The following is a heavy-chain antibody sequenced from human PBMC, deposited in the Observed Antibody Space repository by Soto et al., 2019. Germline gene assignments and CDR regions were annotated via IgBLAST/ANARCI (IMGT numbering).Heavy chain of an antibody. J-gene: IGHJ6*03. CDR2: IYYSGGT. CDR3: ARVARDTAMVPTRYYYYYMDV. Sequence: SETLSLTCTVSGGSISSYYWSWIRQPPGKGLEWIGYIYYSGGTNYNPSLKSRVTISVDTSKNQFSLKLSSVTAADTAVYYCARVARDTAMVPTRYYYYYMDVWGKGTTVTVSS. V-gene: IGHV4-59*01. CDR1: GGSISSYY. D-gene: IGHD5-18*01.